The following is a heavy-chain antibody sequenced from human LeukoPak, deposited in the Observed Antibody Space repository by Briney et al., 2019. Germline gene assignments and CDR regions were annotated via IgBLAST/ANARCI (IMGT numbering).Heavy chain of an antibody. D-gene: IGHD1-14*01. J-gene: IGHJ4*02. CDR3: ARGGMGPGDDYFDY. CDR1: GGSFSGYY. Sequence: PSETLSLTCAVYGGSFSGYYWSWIRQPPGQGLEWIGQINHSGSTNYNPSLKSRVTISVDTSKNQFSPKVSSVTAADTAVYYCARGGMGPGDDYFDYWGQGTLVTVSS. V-gene: IGHV4-34*01. CDR2: INHSGST.